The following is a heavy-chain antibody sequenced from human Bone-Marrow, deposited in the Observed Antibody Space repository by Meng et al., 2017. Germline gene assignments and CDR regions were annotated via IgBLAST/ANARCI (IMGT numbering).Heavy chain of an antibody. CDR1: GYNFPDYC. CDR2: INPKSGDT. Sequence: QVQVEQSGAEGKMPGAAVKVSCKPSGYNFPDYCIHWVRRAPGQGLEWMGRINPKSGDTHYAQKFQARVTMTGDTSISTAYMELSGLRSDDTAMYYCARDEDISAAGKLFGDYWGQGTLVTVSS. D-gene: IGHD6-25*01. J-gene: IGHJ4*02. V-gene: IGHV1-2*06. CDR3: ARDEDISAAGKLFGDY.